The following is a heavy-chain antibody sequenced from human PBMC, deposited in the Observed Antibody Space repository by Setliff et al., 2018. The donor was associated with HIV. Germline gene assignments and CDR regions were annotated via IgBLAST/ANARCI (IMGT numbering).Heavy chain of an antibody. V-gene: IGHV4-61*09. Sequence: SETLSLTCTVSGGSISSGSYYWSWIRQPAGKGLEWIGHIHTSGSTNYNPSLKSRVTISVDTSKNQFSLKLSSVTAADTAVYYCARDLRFDPWGQGTLVTVSS. CDR1: GGSISSGSYY. CDR2: IHTSGST. CDR3: ARDLRFDP. J-gene: IGHJ5*02.